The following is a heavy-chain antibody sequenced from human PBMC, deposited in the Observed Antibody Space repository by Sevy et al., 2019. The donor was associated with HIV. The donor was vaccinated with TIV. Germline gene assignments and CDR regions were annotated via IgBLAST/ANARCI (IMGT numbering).Heavy chain of an antibody. D-gene: IGHD3-10*01. Sequence: GESLKISCAASGFTFSSYGMHWVRQAPGKGLEWVAVISYDGSNKYYADSVKGRFTISRDNSKNTLYLQMNSLRAEDTAVYYCAKVGGPGELDAFDIWGQGTMVTVSS. J-gene: IGHJ3*02. CDR1: GFTFSSYG. CDR3: AKVGGPGELDAFDI. CDR2: ISYDGSNK. V-gene: IGHV3-30*18.